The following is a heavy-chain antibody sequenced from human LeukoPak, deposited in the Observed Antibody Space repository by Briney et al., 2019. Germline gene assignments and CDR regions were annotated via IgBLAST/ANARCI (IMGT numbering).Heavy chain of an antibody. V-gene: IGHV4-39*01. CDR2: IYYSGST. CDR3: ASRAVAGTRLDY. D-gene: IGHD6-19*01. Sequence: SETLSLTXTVSGGSISSSSYYWGWIRQPPGKGLEWIGSIYYSGSTYYNPSLKSRVTISVDTSKNQFSLKLSSVTAADTAVYYCASRAVAGTRLDYWGQGTLVTVSS. CDR1: GGSISSSSYY. J-gene: IGHJ4*02.